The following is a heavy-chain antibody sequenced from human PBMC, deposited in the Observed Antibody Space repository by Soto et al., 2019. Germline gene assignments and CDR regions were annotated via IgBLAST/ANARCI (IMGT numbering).Heavy chain of an antibody. CDR3: ASRAPQWLVDY. V-gene: IGHV3-30*03. J-gene: IGHJ4*02. CDR1: GFTFSSYG. D-gene: IGHD6-19*01. CDR2: ISYDGSNK. Sequence: QVQLVESGGGVVQPGRSLRLSCAASGFTFSSYGMHWVRQAPGKGLEWVAVISYDGSNKYYADSVKGRFTISRDNSKNTRYLQMNSMRAEDTAVYYCASRAPQWLVDYWGQGTLVTVSS.